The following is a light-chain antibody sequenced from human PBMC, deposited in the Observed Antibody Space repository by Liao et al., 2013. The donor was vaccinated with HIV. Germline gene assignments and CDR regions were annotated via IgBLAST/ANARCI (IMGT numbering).Light chain of an antibody. CDR1: NIGTKN. CDR2: EDT. J-gene: IGLJ2*01. CDR3: QVWDSSSDHVV. Sequence: SYVLTQPPSVSVAPGKTARITCGGNNIGTKNVHWYQQKPGQAPVLVIYEDTKRPSGIPERFSGSNSGNTATLTISRVEAGDEADYYCQVWDSSSDHVVFGGGTKLTVL. V-gene: IGLV3-21*04.